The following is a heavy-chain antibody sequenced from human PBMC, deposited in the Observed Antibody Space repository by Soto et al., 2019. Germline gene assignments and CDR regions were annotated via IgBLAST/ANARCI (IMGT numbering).Heavy chain of an antibody. V-gene: IGHV3-48*03. D-gene: IGHD5-12*01. J-gene: IGHJ3*01. Sequence: HPGGSLRLSCAASGFTFSDYEMAWVRQAPGKGLEWVAHVSASGGTIFYADSVKGRFIISRDNAESSLSLQMNSLRADDTAVYYCTKEKSVVDSGYDAFDVWGQGTMVTVSS. CDR1: GFTFSDYE. CDR3: TKEKSVVDSGYDAFDV. CDR2: VSASGGTI.